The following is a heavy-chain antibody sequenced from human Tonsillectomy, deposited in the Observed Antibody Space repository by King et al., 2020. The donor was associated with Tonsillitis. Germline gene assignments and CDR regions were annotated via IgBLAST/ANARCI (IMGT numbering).Heavy chain of an antibody. CDR3: ARWYEFWNGGY. J-gene: IGHJ4*02. V-gene: IGHV4-59*08. CDR1: GGSISGYY. CDR2: IYYSGNT. Sequence: VQLQESGPRLVKPSETLSLTCTVSGGSISGYYWSWVRPFPGKTLEWIGYIYYSGNTNYNPSLKSRVTISVDTSKNQFSLKLNSVTAADTAVYYCARWYEFWNGGYWGQGILVTVSS. D-gene: IGHD3-3*01.